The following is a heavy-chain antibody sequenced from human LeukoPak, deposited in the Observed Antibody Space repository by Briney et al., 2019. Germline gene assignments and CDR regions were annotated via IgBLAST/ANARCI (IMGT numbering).Heavy chain of an antibody. CDR3: AREFTVTTLNWFDP. Sequence: GSSVKVSCKASGGTFSSYAISWVRQAPGQGLEWMGGIIPIFGTANYAQKFQGRVTITTDESTSTAYMELSSLRSEDTAVYYCAREFTVTTLNWFDPWGQGTLVTASS. CDR1: GGTFSSYA. V-gene: IGHV1-69*05. D-gene: IGHD4-11*01. J-gene: IGHJ5*02. CDR2: IIPIFGTA.